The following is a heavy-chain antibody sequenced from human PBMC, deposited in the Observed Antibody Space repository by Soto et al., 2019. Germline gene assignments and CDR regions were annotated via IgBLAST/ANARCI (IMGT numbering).Heavy chain of an antibody. CDR3: ARDGSVGTGWFDP. J-gene: IGHJ5*02. V-gene: IGHV4-38-2*02. Sequence: GPVTTSETLSLTCAVSGHSISSGYFWGWLRQPPGKGLEWIGSIYYGGTAYYNPSLKSRVTISLDMSKNQFSLSLSSVTAADTAFYYCARDGSVGTGWFDPWGQGTLVTVSS. CDR2: IYYGGTA. CDR1: GHSISSGYF. D-gene: IGHD1-26*01.